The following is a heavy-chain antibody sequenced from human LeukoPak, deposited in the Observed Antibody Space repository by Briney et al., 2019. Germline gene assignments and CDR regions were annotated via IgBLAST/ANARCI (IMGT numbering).Heavy chain of an antibody. CDR3: ARDDWELLHYYYYGMDV. V-gene: IGHV3-30*03. CDR1: GFTFSSYG. CDR2: ISYDGSNK. D-gene: IGHD1-26*01. J-gene: IGHJ6*02. Sequence: PGGSLRLSCAASGFTFSSYGMHWVRQAPGKGLEWVAVISYDGSNKYYADSVKGRFTISRDNAKNSLYLQMNSLRAEDTAVYYCARDDWELLHYYYYGMDVWGQGTTVTVSS.